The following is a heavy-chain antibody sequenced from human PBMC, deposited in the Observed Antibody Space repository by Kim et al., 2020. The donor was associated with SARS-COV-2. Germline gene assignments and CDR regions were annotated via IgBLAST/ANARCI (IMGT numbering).Heavy chain of an antibody. CDR1: GFTFSSYS. J-gene: IGHJ3*01. CDR2: ISSSKKTI. Sequence: GGSLRLSCAASGFTFSSYSMNWVRQAPGKGLEWVSHISSSKKTIYYADSVKGRFTISRDNTKNSLYLQMNSLRAEDTAVYYCARGSGYRGFDVWGQGTMVTVSS. V-gene: IGHV3-48*04. CDR3: ARGSGYRGFDV. D-gene: IGHD3-3*01.